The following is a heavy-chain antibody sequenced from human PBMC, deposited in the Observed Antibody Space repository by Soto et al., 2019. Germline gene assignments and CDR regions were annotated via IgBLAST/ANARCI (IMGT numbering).Heavy chain of an antibody. J-gene: IGHJ3*02. CDR1: GGTFSSYT. CDR3: AEARKVVAAYDAFDI. V-gene: IGHV1-69*02. CDR2: IIPILGIA. D-gene: IGHD2-15*01. Sequence: ASVKVSCKASGGTFSSYTISWVRQAPGQGLEWMGRIIPILGIANYAQKFQGRVTITADKSTSTAYMELSSLRSEDTAVYYCAEARKVVAAYDAFDIWGQGTMVTVSS.